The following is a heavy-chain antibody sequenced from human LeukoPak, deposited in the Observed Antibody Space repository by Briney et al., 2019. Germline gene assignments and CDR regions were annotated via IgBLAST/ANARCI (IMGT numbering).Heavy chain of an antibody. CDR3: AKDGSGGGWKWFDP. CDR1: GFTFSSYG. V-gene: IGHV3-33*06. D-gene: IGHD2-15*01. J-gene: IGHJ5*02. Sequence: GESLKISCAASGFTFSSYGFHWVRQAPGKGLEWVAVIWYDGTNKYYADSVKGRFIISRDNSKNTLYLQMNSLRAEDTAVYYCAKDGSGGGWKWFDPWGQGTLVTVSS. CDR2: IWYDGTNK.